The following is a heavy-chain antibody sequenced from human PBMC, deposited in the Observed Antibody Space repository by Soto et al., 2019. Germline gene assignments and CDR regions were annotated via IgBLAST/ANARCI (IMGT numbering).Heavy chain of an antibody. Sequence: GGSLRLSCAASGFTFSSYEMNWVRQAPGKVLEWVSYISSSGSTIYYADSVKGRFTISRDNAKNSLYLQMNSLRAEDTAVYYCARAYDILTGYYPIYYYGMDVWGQGTTVTVSS. D-gene: IGHD3-9*01. CDR3: ARAYDILTGYYPIYYYGMDV. V-gene: IGHV3-48*03. CDR1: GFTFSSYE. J-gene: IGHJ6*02. CDR2: ISSSGSTI.